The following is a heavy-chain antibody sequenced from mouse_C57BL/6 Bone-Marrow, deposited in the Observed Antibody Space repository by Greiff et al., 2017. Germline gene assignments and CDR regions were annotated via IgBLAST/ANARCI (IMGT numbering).Heavy chain of an antibody. D-gene: IGHD1-2*01. J-gene: IGHJ1*03. CDR1: GFTFSSYA. V-gene: IGHV5-9-1*02. CDR2: ISSGGDYI. Sequence: EVKVVESGAGLVKPGGSLKLSCAASGFTFSSYAMSWVRQTPEKRLEWVAYISSGGDYIYYADTVKGRFTISRDNARNTLYLQMSSLKSEDTAMYYCTRDQRLPDVWGTGTTVTVSS. CDR3: TRDQRLPDV.